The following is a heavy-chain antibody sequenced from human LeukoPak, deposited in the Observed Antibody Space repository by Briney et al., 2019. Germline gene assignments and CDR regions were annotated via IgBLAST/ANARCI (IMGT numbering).Heavy chain of an antibody. CDR3: AKDQSNYDSSGFRYFQY. Sequence: GGSLRLSCAASGFTFSTSGMHWVHQAPGKGLEWVAFVRYGGSDKYADSVQGRFSISRDDSKNTLSLQMNSLRPEDTAMYYCAKDQSNYDSSGFRYFQYWGQGTLVTVPS. V-gene: IGHV3-30*02. D-gene: IGHD3-22*01. CDR1: GFTFSTSG. CDR2: VRYGGSDK. J-gene: IGHJ4*02.